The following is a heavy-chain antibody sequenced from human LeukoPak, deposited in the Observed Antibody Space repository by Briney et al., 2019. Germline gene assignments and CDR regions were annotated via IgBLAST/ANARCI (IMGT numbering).Heavy chain of an antibody. CDR3: ARARRDTPDPTWPLDY. Sequence: GGSLRLSCAASGFTFSSYSMNWVRQAPGKGLEWVSSISSSGSYIYYADSVKGRFTISRDNAKNSLYLQMNSLRAEDTAVYYCARARRDTPDPTWPLDYRGQGTLVTVSS. D-gene: IGHD5-18*01. CDR2: ISSSGSYI. CDR1: GFTFSSYS. V-gene: IGHV3-21*01. J-gene: IGHJ4*02.